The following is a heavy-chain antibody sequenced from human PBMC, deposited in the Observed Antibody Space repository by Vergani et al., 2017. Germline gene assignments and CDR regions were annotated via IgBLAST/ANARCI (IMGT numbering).Heavy chain of an antibody. D-gene: IGHD6-19*01. CDR3: ARPERSSGWFDP. V-gene: IGHV4-38-2*01. Sequence: QVQLQESGPGLVKPSETLSLTCAVSGYSISSGYYWGWTRQPPGKGLEWIGSIYHSGSTYYNPSLKSRVTISVDTSKNQFSLKLSSVAAADTAVYYCARPERSSGWFDPWGQGTLVTVSS. CDR1: GYSISSGYY. J-gene: IGHJ5*02. CDR2: IYHSGST.